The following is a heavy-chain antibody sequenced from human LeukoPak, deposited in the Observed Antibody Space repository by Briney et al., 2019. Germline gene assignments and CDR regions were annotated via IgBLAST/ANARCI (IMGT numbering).Heavy chain of an antibody. CDR2: IIPILEGI. Sequence: AASVKVSCKASGDTFSKYGISWVRQAPGQGLEWMGRIIPILEGIDYAQKFQGRVSITADKSTSTAYMEVSSLKSEDTAVYYCAREPHYYDSSGYSYYFDYWGQGTLVTVSS. CDR3: AREPHYYDSSGYSYYFDY. D-gene: IGHD3-22*01. J-gene: IGHJ4*02. CDR1: GDTFSKYG. V-gene: IGHV1-69*04.